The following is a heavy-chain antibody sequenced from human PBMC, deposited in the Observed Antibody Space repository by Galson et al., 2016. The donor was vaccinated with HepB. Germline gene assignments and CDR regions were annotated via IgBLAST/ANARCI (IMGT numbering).Heavy chain of an antibody. CDR3: ANLGSGSFRWYFYGMEV. CDR2: ISGKGDSA. V-gene: IGHV3-23*01. Sequence: SLRLSCAASGFTFSNFAMTWVRQAPGKGLEWLSGISGKGDSAYYADSVKGRFTVSRDNSKNTLHLHMNSLRVDDTAVYYCANLGSGSFRWYFYGMEVWGKGTTVTVPS. CDR1: GFTFSNFA. D-gene: IGHD3-10*01. J-gene: IGHJ6*04.